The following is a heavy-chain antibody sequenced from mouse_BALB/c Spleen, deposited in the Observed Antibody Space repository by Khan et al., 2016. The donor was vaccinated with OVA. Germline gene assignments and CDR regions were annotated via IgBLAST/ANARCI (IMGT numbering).Heavy chain of an antibody. J-gene: IGHJ3*01. CDR1: GFTFSNYA. Sequence: DVMLVESGGGLVKPGGSLKFSCAASGFTFSNYAMSWVRQTPEKRLEWVASISSGGSTYYPDSVKGRFTISRDNARNILYLQMSSLRSEDTAMYYCARDYWFTYWGQGTLVTVSA. CDR3: ARDYWFTY. CDR2: ISSGGST. V-gene: IGHV5-6-5*01.